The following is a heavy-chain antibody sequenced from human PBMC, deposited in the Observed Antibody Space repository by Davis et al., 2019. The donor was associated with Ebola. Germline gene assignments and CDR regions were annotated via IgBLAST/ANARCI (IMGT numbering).Heavy chain of an antibody. Sequence: PGGSLRLSCAASGFTFDDYAMHWARQATGKGLEWVSGLSWNSGFIGYADSVKGRFTIYRDNAKNSLYLQMNSLRAEDMALYYCAKDIGTMVRGVTFHYWGQGTLVTVSS. V-gene: IGHV3-9*03. J-gene: IGHJ4*02. CDR2: LSWNSGFI. D-gene: IGHD3-10*01. CDR3: AKDIGTMVRGVTFHY. CDR1: GFTFDDYA.